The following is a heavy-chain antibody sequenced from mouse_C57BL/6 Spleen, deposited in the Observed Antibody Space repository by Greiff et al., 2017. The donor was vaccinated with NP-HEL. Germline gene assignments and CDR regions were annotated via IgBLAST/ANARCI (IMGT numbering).Heavy chain of an antibody. Sequence: EVHLVESGGGLVKPGGSLKLSCAASGFTFSSYAMSWVRQTPEKRLEWVATISDGGSYTYYPDNVKGRFTISRDNAKTNLYLQMSHLKSEDTAMYYCARAYYYGSSYYFDYWGQGTTLTVSS. D-gene: IGHD1-1*01. CDR3: ARAYYYGSSYYFDY. CDR1: GFTFSSYA. V-gene: IGHV5-4*01. CDR2: ISDGGSYT. J-gene: IGHJ2*01.